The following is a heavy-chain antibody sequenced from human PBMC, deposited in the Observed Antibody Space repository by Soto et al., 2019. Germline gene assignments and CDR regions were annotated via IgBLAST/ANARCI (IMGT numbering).Heavy chain of an antibody. CDR1: GGSINTFY. D-gene: IGHD5-12*01. CDR2: IFSSGST. V-gene: IGHV4-4*07. Sequence: SETLSLTCTVSGGSINTFYWSWVQQPAGKGLEWIGRIFSSGSTSFNPSLESRAAMSVDTSKNHFSLNLSSVTAADMAVYYCAREGSYSAYNFAHGIQLWSFDFWGQGALVTVSS. CDR3: AREGSYSAYNFAHGIQLWSFDF. J-gene: IGHJ4*02.